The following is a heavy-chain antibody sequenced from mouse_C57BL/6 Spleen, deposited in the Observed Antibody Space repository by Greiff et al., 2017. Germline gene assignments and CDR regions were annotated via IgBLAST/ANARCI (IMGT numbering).Heavy chain of an antibody. CDR2: LNPGSGGT. CDR3: ARSGTTVVAPGDY. CDR1: GYAFTNYL. V-gene: IGHV1-54*01. D-gene: IGHD1-1*01. Sequence: QVQLKESGAELVRPGTSVKVSCKASGYAFTNYLIEWVKQRPGQGLEWIGVLNPGSGGTNYNEKFKGKATLTADKSSSTAYMQLSSLTSEDSAVYFCARSGTTVVAPGDYWGQGTSVTVSS. J-gene: IGHJ4*01.